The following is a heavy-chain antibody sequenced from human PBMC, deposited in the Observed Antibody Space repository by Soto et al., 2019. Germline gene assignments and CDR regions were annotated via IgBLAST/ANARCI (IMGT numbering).Heavy chain of an antibody. CDR3: SRGRGYYDSSGYPGRAFDI. D-gene: IGHD3-22*01. Sequence: QVQLQESGPGLVKPSQTLSLTCTVSGGSISSGGYYWSWIRQHPGKGLEWIGYIYYSGSTYYNPSLKSRVTISVDTSNNQFSLKLSSVTAADTAVYYCSRGRGYYDSSGYPGRAFDIWGQGTKVTV. CDR1: GGSISSGGYY. CDR2: IYYSGST. J-gene: IGHJ3*02. V-gene: IGHV4-31*03.